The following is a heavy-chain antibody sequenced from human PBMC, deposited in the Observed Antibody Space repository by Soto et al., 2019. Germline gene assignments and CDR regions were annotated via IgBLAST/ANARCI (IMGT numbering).Heavy chain of an antibody. CDR3: ARGRRQQLVRGAFDI. D-gene: IGHD6-13*01. CDR2: IIPIFGTA. V-gene: IGHV1-69*13. Sequence: SVKVSCKASGGTFSSYAISWVRQAPGQGLEWMGGIIPIFGTANYAQKFQGRVTITADESTSTAYMELSSLRSEDTAVYYCARGRRQQLVRGAFDIWGQGTMVTVSS. CDR1: GGTFSSYA. J-gene: IGHJ3*02.